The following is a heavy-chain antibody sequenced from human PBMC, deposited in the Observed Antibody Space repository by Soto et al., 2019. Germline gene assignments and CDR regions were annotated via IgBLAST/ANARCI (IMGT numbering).Heavy chain of an antibody. D-gene: IGHD1-26*01. J-gene: IGHJ4*02. Sequence: WETLSLTCTVSGGSISSYYWSWIRQPPGKGLEWIGYIYYSGSTNYNPSLKSRVTISVDTSKNQFSLKLSSVTAADTAVYYCARGFSGSYYSPFDYWGQGTLVTVSS. V-gene: IGHV4-59*01. CDR3: ARGFSGSYYSPFDY. CDR2: IYYSGST. CDR1: GGSISSYY.